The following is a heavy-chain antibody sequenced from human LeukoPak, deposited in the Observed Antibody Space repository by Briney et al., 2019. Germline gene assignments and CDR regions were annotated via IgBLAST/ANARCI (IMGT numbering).Heavy chain of an antibody. CDR3: ATVSHCGSTSCYTGALGF. V-gene: IGHV4-59*12. J-gene: IGHJ4*02. D-gene: IGHD2-2*02. CDR1: GGSNNSYY. Sequence: SETLSLSCTVSGGSNNSYYWSWIRQPPGKGLEWIGSVYNSGTTYYNPSPKSRVTILVDTSKNQFSLKLSSVTAADTAVFYCATVSHCGSTSCYTGALGFWGQGTLVTVSS. CDR2: VYNSGTT.